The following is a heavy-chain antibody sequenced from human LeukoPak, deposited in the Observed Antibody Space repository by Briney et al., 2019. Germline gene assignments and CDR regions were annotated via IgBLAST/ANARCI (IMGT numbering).Heavy chain of an antibody. CDR3: ARSLGGGVEMATVRLFDY. Sequence: GGSLRLSCVASGVTFSTYAMLWVRQAPGKGLEWVSSISTSSTYMSYTDSVKGRFTISRDNAKDSLYLQMNSLTAEDTAVYYCARSLGGGVEMATVRLFDYWGQGTLVTVSS. CDR2: ISTSSTYM. J-gene: IGHJ4*02. D-gene: IGHD5-24*01. V-gene: IGHV3-21*06. CDR1: GVTFSTYA.